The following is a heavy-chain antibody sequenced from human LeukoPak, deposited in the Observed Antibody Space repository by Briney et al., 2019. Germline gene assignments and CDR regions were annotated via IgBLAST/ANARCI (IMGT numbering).Heavy chain of an antibody. CDR1: GITLSNYG. J-gene: IGHJ4*02. CDR2: ISGSGGGT. D-gene: IGHD3-3*01. V-gene: IGHV3-23*01. CDR3: AKRGVVIRVFLVGFHKEAYYFES. Sequence: GGSLRLSCAVSGITLSNYGMSWVRQAPGKELEWVAGISGSGGGTSYADSVKGRFTISRDNAKNTLSLQMNSLRVEDTAVYFCAKRGVVIRVFLVGFHKEAYYFESWGQGAQVTVSS.